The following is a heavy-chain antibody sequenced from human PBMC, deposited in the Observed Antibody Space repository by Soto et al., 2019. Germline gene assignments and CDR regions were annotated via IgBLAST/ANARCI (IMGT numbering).Heavy chain of an antibody. CDR2: INAGSGNT. J-gene: IGHJ5*02. CDR3: ARAGSSFYNWFDP. CDR1: GYTFTSYA. D-gene: IGHD6-13*01. V-gene: IGHV1-3*01. Sequence: ASVKVSCKASGYTFTSYAMHWVRQAPGQRLEWMGWINAGSGNTKYSQKFQGRVTITRDTSASTAYMELSSLRSEDTAVYYCARAGSSFYNWFDPWGQGTLVTVSS.